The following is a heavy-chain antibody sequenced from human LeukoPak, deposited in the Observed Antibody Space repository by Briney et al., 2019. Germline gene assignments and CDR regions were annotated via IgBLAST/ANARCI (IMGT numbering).Heavy chain of an antibody. J-gene: IGHJ4*02. CDR1: GYTFTGYY. Sequence: ASVTVSCKASGYTFTGYYMHWVRQAPGQGLEWMGWINPNSGGTNYAQKFQGRVTMTRDTSISTAYMELSRLRSDDTAVYYCARAGRGYYYDSSGYQDYWGQGTLVTVSS. V-gene: IGHV1-2*02. CDR2: INPNSGGT. CDR3: ARAGRGYYYDSSGYQDY. D-gene: IGHD3-22*01.